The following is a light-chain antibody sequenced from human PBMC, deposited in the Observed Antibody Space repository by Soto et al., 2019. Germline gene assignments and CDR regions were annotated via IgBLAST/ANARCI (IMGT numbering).Light chain of an antibody. V-gene: IGKV3-11*01. J-gene: IGKJ2*01. Sequence: EIVLTQSPATLSVSPGERATLSCRASQSVSSYLAWYKQKPGQAPRLLIYDASNRATGIPARFSGSGSGTDFTLTISSLEPEDFAVYYCQQRSNWPRYTFGQGTKLEIK. CDR1: QSVSSY. CDR2: DAS. CDR3: QQRSNWPRYT.